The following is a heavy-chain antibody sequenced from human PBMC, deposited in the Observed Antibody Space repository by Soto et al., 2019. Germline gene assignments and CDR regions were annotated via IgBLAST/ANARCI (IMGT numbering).Heavy chain of an antibody. CDR1: GFPFSSYS. Sequence: EVQLLESGGGLVQPGGSLRLSCAASGFPFSSYSMAWVRQAPVSGPEWVYGIIQDGTTYYADSVKGRFTISRDNSRNSVYLQMITLRGEDTAVYYCVKDLRRDGVWNFDSWGKGTLVTVSS. J-gene: IGHJ4*02. CDR2: IIQDGTT. D-gene: IGHD6-13*01. CDR3: VKDLRRDGVWNFDS. V-gene: IGHV3-23*01.